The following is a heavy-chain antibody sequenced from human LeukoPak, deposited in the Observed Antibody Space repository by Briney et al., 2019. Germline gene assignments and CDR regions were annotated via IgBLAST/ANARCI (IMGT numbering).Heavy chain of an antibody. CDR1: GYTFTGYY. V-gene: IGHV1-2*02. D-gene: IGHD3-22*01. Sequence: PVASVKVFCKASGYTFTGYYMHWVRQAPGQGLEWMGWINPNSGGTNYAQKFQGRVTMTRDTSISTAYMELSRLRSDDTAVYYCAREPLTYYYDSSGYRDWGQGTLVTVSS. CDR3: AREPLTYYYDSSGYRD. J-gene: IGHJ4*02. CDR2: INPNSGGT.